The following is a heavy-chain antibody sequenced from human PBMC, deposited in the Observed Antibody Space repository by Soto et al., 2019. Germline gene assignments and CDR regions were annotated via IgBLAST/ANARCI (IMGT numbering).Heavy chain of an antibody. Sequence: SETLSLTCTGSGGSISSYYWSWIRQPPGKGLEWIGYIYYSGSTNYNPSLKSRVTISVDTSKNQFSLKLNSMTAADTAVYYCSAGGGLPRSYRGQRTLVIVSS. CDR3: SAGGGLPRSY. CDR2: IYYSGST. D-gene: IGHD5-12*01. CDR1: GGSISSYY. V-gene: IGHV4-59*12. J-gene: IGHJ4*02.